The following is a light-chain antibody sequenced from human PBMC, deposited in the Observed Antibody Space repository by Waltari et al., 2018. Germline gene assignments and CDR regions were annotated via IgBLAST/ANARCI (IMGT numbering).Light chain of an antibody. Sequence: DIQMTQSPSSLSASIGDRVNITWRASQSTNVFLNWYQQKPGKGHKLLIHTSDAWQTRVPSRFSGSGAGADVTLTSSSLQPENFETYYCQQSFSTPWTFGQETKVDI. CDR3: QQSFSTPWT. J-gene: IGKJ1*01. CDR1: QSTNVF. CDR2: TSD. V-gene: IGKV1-39*01.